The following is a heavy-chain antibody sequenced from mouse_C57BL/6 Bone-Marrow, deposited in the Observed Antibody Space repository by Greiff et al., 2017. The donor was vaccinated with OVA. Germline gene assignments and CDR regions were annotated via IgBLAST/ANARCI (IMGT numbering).Heavy chain of an antibody. J-gene: IGHJ3*01. D-gene: IGHD2-4*01. V-gene: IGHV6-3*01. CDR1: GFTFRNYW. Sequence: EVKLEESGGGLVQPGGSMKLSCVASGFTFRNYWMNWVRQSPEKGLEWVAQIRLKSDNYATHYAESVKGRFTISRDDSKSSVYLQMNNLRAEDTGIYYCTRLRLWFADWGQGTLVTVSA. CDR3: TRLRLWFAD. CDR2: IRLKSDNYAT.